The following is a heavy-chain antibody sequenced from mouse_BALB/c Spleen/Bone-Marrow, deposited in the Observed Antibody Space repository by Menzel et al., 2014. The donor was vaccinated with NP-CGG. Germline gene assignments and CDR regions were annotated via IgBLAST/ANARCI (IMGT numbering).Heavy chain of an antibody. V-gene: IGHV14-3*02. CDR2: IDPANGNT. CDR3: ARGLLQYYYAMDY. CDR1: GFNIKDTY. D-gene: IGHD1-1*02. Sequence: EVKLQESGAELVKPGASAKLSCTASGFNIKDTYMHWVKQRPEQGLEWIGRIDPANGNTKYDPKFQGKATITADTSSNTAYLQLSSLTSEDTAVYYCARGLLQYYYAMDYWGQGTSVTVSS. J-gene: IGHJ4*01.